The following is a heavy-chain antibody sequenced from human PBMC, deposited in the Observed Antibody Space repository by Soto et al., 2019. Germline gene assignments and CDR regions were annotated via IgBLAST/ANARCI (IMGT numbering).Heavy chain of an antibody. Sequence: PGGSLRLSCAASGFTFSSYGMHWVRQAPGKGLEWVSYISSGSSNIYYADSVKGRFTISRDNAKNSLYLQMDSLRAEDTAVYYATRSAYMDVWGTGTTVTVSS. J-gene: IGHJ6*03. CDR3: TRSAYMDV. V-gene: IGHV3-48*01. D-gene: IGHD2-2*01. CDR1: GFTFSSYG. CDR2: ISSGSSNI.